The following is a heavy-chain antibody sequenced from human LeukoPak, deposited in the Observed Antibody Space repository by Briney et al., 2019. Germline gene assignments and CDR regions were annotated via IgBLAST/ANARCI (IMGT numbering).Heavy chain of an antibody. D-gene: IGHD2-2*02. CDR1: GYTFTSYG. J-gene: IGHJ6*03. V-gene: IGHV1-18*01. Sequence: GASVKVSCKASGYTFTSYGISWVRPAPGQGLEWMGWIRAYNGNTNYAQKLQGRVTMTTDTSTSTAYMELRSLRSDDTAVYYCARGYCSSTSCYRRYYYYYMDVWGKGTTVTVSS. CDR2: IRAYNGNT. CDR3: ARGYCSSTSCYRRYYYYYMDV.